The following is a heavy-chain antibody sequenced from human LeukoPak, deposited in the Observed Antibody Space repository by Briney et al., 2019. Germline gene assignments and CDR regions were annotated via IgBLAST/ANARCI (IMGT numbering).Heavy chain of an antibody. V-gene: IGHV1-46*01. Sequence: ASVKVSCKASGYTFTSYYMHWVRQAPGQGLEWMGIINPSGGSTSYAQKFQGRVTMTRDTSTSTVYMELRRLRSENTAVYYCARDHEYYYGSGSYYPGGCDYWGQGTLVTVSS. CDR3: ARDHEYYYGSGSYYPGGCDY. J-gene: IGHJ4*02. CDR2: INPSGGST. D-gene: IGHD3-10*01. CDR1: GYTFTSYY.